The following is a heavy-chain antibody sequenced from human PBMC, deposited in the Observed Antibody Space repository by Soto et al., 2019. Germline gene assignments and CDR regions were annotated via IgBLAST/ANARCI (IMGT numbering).Heavy chain of an antibody. CDR3: ARQREYYYDSSGYYYGPFDY. CDR2: IYYSGST. V-gene: IGHV4-59*08. J-gene: IGHJ4*02. D-gene: IGHD3-22*01. CDR1: GGSISSYY. Sequence: PSETLSLTCTVSGGSISSYYWSWIRQPPGKGLEWIGYIYYSGSTNYNPSLKSRVTISVDTSKNQFSLKLSSVTAADTAVYYCARQREYYYDSSGYYYGPFDYWGQGTLVTVSS.